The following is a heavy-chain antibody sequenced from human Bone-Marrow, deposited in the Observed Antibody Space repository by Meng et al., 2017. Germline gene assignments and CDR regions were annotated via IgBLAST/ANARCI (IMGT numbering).Heavy chain of an antibody. CDR2: IIPILGIA. D-gene: IGHD3-22*01. J-gene: IGHJ3*02. CDR3: ARPYDSSGYYYGHDAFDI. CDR1: GGTFSSYT. V-gene: IGHV1-69*02. Sequence: KVSCKASGGTFSSYTISWVRQAPGQGLEWMGRIIPILGIANYAQKFQGRVTITADKSTSTAYMELSSLRSEDTAVYYCARPYDSSGYYYGHDAFDIWGQGTMVTVSS.